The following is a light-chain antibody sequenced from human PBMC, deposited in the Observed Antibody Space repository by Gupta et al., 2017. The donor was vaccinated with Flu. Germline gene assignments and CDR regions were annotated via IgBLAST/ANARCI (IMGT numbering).Light chain of an antibody. V-gene: IGLV10-54*04. J-gene: IGLJ3*02. Sequence: ATTTCTGSSNNVDNQGATCLQPHHGHHTKRRFYRKNSRPSGIPDRFSASKSGTTASLTITGLQPEDEADYYCYAYASSITVGVFGGGTKLTVL. CDR3: YAYASSITVGV. CDR2: RKN. CDR1: SNNVDNQG.